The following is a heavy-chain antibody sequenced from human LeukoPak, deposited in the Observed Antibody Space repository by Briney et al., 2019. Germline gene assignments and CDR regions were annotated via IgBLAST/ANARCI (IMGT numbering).Heavy chain of an antibody. CDR2: ICSNGSNK. Sequence: GGSLRDSCAAPGFTFSGYTMNWVRQAPGKGRWWVSLICSNGSNKFYADSVKGRFTISRDNSKNTVFLQMNSLRAEDTAVYYCARDRVYCSSASCYEYFDYWGQGTLVTVSS. V-gene: IGHV3-33*01. D-gene: IGHD2-2*01. J-gene: IGHJ4*02. CDR3: ARDRVYCSSASCYEYFDY. CDR1: GFTFSGYT.